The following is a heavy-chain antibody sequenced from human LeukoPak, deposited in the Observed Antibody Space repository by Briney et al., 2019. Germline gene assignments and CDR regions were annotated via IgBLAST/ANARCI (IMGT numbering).Heavy chain of an antibody. Sequence: GGSLRLSCAASGFTFSSYSMNWVRRAPGKGLEWVSSISSSSSYIYYADSVKGRLTISRDNAKNSVYLQMNSLRAEDTAVYYCARDSSWAFDYWGQGTLVTVSS. D-gene: IGHD6-13*01. CDR1: GFTFSSYS. CDR3: ARDSSWAFDY. CDR2: ISSSSSYI. V-gene: IGHV3-21*06. J-gene: IGHJ4*02.